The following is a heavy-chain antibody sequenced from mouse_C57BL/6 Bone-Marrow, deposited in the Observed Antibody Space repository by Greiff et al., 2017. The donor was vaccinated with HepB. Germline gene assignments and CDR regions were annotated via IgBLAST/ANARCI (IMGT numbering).Heavy chain of an antibody. CDR1: GFTFSNYC. V-gene: IGHV6-3*01. Sequence: EVQLQESGGGLVQPGGSMKLSCVASGFTFSNYCMNWVRQSPEKGLEWVAQIRLKSDNYATHYAESVKGRFTISRDDSKSSVYLQMNNLRAEDTGIYYCTGATTGYYFDYWGQGTTLTVSS. J-gene: IGHJ2*01. D-gene: IGHD1-1*01. CDR3: TGATTGYYFDY. CDR2: IRLKSDNYAT.